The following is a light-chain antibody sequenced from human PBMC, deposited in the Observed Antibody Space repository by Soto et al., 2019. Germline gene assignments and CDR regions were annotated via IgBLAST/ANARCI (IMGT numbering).Light chain of an antibody. Sequence: QSVLTQPPSTSGTPGQRVTISCSGSNSNIGNNFVFWYQHLPGTAPKLLIYSHNQRPSGVPDRFSGSTSGTSASLAISGLRSEDEADYCCAAWDDSLSGVVFGGGTKLTVL. CDR1: NSNIGNNF. V-gene: IGLV1-47*02. J-gene: IGLJ2*01. CDR3: AAWDDSLSGVV. CDR2: SHN.